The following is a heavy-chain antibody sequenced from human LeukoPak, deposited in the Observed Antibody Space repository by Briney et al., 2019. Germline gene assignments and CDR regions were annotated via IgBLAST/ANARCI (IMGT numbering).Heavy chain of an antibody. D-gene: IGHD2-21*02. CDR1: GYTFTGYY. V-gene: IGHV1-2*02. CDR2: INPNSGGT. J-gene: IGHJ4*02. CDR3: ARGLWGRHIVVVTARGVLSI. Sequence: ASVKVSCKASGYTFTGYYMHWVRQAPGQGLEWMGWINPNSGGTNYAQKFQGRVTMTRDTSISTAYMELSRLRSDDTAVYYCARGLWGRHIVVVTARGVLSIWGQGTLVTVSS.